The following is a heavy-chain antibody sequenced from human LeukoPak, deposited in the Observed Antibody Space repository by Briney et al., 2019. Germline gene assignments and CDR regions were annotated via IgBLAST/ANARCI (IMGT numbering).Heavy chain of an antibody. Sequence: PSETLSLTCTVSGGSISSYYWSWISQPPGKGLEWIGYIYYSGSTNYNPSLKSRVTISVDTSKNQFSLKLSSVTAADTAVYYCAYYSKGWCDPWGQGTLVTVSS. J-gene: IGHJ5*02. CDR3: AYYSKGWCDP. D-gene: IGHD4-11*01. V-gene: IGHV4-59*01. CDR2: IYYSGST. CDR1: GGSISSYY.